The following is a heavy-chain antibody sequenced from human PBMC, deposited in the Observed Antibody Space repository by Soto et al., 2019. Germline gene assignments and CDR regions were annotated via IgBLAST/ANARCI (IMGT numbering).Heavy chain of an antibody. CDR2: ISYDGSNK. CDR3: ARAKVGATKDYFDY. J-gene: IGHJ4*02. D-gene: IGHD1-26*01. Sequence: PVGSLRLSCAASGFTFSSYAMHWVRQAPGKGLEWVAVISYDGSNKYYADSVKGRFTISRDNSKNTLYLQMNSLRAEDTAVYYCARAKVGATKDYFDYWGQGTLVTVSS. CDR1: GFTFSSYA. V-gene: IGHV3-30-3*01.